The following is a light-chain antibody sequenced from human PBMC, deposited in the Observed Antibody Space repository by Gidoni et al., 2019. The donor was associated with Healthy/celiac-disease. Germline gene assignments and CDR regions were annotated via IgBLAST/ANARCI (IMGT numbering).Light chain of an antibody. CDR3: QQYYSTPFT. CDR2: WAS. J-gene: IGKJ3*01. V-gene: IGKV4-1*01. Sequence: DIVMTQSPDSLAVSLGERATINCKSSQSVLYSSNNKNYLAGYQQKPGQPPKLLFYWASTRESGVPDRFSGSGSGTDFTLTISSLQAEDVAVYYCQQYYSTPFTFGPGTKVAIK. CDR1: QSVLYSSNNKNY.